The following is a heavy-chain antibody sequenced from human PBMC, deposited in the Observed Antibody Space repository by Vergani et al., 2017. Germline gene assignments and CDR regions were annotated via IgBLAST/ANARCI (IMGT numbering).Heavy chain of an antibody. V-gene: IGHV3-53*01. CDR2: IYSGGST. D-gene: IGHD6-19*01. CDR3: ARSRTVAGLVAI. CDR1: GLTVSSNY. Sequence: EVQLVESGGGLIQPGGSLRLSCAASGLTVSSNYMSWVRQAPGKGLEWVSVIYSGGSTYYANSVEGRLTISRDNSKNTLYLQMHSLRAEDTAVFYCARSRTVAGLVAIGDQGTVDAVSS. J-gene: IGHJ3*02.